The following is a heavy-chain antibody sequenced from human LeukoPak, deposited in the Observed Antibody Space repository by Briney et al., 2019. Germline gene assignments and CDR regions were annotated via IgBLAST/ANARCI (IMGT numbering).Heavy chain of an antibody. CDR2: IKQDGSEK. CDR3: ARGDCSSTSCYFPAFDY. Sequence: GGSLRPSCAASGFTFSSYWMSWVREAPGKGLEWVANIKQDGSEKYYVDSVKGRFTISRDNAKNSLYLQMNSLRAEDTAVYYCARGDCSSTSCYFPAFDYWGQGTLVTVSS. V-gene: IGHV3-7*03. J-gene: IGHJ4*02. D-gene: IGHD2-2*01. CDR1: GFTFSSYW.